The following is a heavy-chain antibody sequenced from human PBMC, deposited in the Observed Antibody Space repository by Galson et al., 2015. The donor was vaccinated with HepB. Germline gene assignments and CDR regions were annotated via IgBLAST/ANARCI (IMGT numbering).Heavy chain of an antibody. J-gene: IGHJ4*02. CDR3: AKDRSPYGSSWYLDY. D-gene: IGHD6-13*01. Sequence: SLRLSCAASGFTFSSYGMHWVRQAPGQGLEWVAVISYDGSNTYYADSVKGRFTISRDDSKSTLYLQVNSLRAEDTAVYYCAKDRSPYGSSWYLDYWGQGTLVTVSS. CDR1: GFTFSSYG. V-gene: IGHV3-30*18. CDR2: ISYDGSNT.